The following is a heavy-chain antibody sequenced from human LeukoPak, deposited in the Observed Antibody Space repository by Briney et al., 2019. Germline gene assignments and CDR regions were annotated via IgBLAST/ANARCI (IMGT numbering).Heavy chain of an antibody. D-gene: IGHD3-10*01. Sequence: SETLSLTCAVSGGSIRSSIWWTWVRRPPGKGLEWIGEIYHSGSINYNPSLKSRVTISLDTSKHQISLRLTCVNATDTAVYYCARSRAMVRGGQRSGYYMDVWGKGTTVTISS. CDR3: ARSRAMVRGGQRSGYYMDV. CDR1: GGSIRSSIW. CDR2: IYHSGSI. J-gene: IGHJ6*03. V-gene: IGHV4-4*02.